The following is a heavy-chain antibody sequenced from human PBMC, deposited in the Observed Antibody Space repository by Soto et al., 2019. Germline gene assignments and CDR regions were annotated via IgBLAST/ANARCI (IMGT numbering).Heavy chain of an antibody. CDR1: GFTFSSYG. J-gene: IGHJ4*02. Sequence: QVQLVESGGGVVQPGRSLRLSCAASGFTFSSYGMHWVRQAPGKGLEWVAVISYDGSNKYYADSVKGRFTISRDNSKNTLYLQMTSLRAEDTAVYYGAKGSTAMTYFAYWGQGTLVTVSS. CDR3: AKGSTAMTYFAY. V-gene: IGHV3-30*18. CDR2: ISYDGSNK. D-gene: IGHD5-18*01.